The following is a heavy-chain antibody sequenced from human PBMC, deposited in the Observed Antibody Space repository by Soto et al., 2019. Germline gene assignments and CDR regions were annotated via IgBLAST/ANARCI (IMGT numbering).Heavy chain of an antibody. CDR3: ARIPTVTTFFAFDI. D-gene: IGHD4-17*01. J-gene: IGHJ3*02. CDR1: GYTFTSYG. CDR2: ISAYNGNT. Sequence: ASVKVSCKASGYTFTSYGISWVGQAPGQGLEWMGWISAYNGNTNYAQKLQGRVTMTTDTSTSTAYMELRSLRSDDTAVYYCARIPTVTTFFAFDIWGQGTMVTVSS. V-gene: IGHV1-18*04.